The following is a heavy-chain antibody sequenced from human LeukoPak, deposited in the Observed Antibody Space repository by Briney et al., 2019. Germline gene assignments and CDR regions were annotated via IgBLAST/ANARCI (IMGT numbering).Heavy chain of an antibody. J-gene: IGHJ4*02. D-gene: IGHD4-11*01. CDR2: IWYDGTNI. V-gene: IGHV3-33*01. Sequence: GPSLRLSCAASGLILSSYGIHWVRQAPGKGLEWVAVIWYDGTNIYYGDFVKGRFSISRDNSKNTVYLQMDSLRAEDTAVYYCARDAGGAFGNYVNYFDYWGQGTLVTVSS. CDR1: GLILSSYG. CDR3: ARDAGGAFGNYVNYFDY.